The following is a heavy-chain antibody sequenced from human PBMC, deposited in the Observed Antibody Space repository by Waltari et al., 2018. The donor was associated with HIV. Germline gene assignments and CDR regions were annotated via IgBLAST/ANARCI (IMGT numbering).Heavy chain of an antibody. D-gene: IGHD1-7*01. CDR2: IYPSGST. J-gene: IGHJ4*02. CDR1: GGSLSRYY. CDR3: ARGAGELQGRAFDY. Sequence: QVQLQESGPGLVQHSETLSHTCGVSGGSLSRYYWSGSGQPAGKGPEWIGRIYPSGSTKYSPSLKSRVTLSVDTSKNQFSLKLMSVIAADTAMYYCARGAGELQGRAFDYWGQGTLVTVSS. V-gene: IGHV4-4*07.